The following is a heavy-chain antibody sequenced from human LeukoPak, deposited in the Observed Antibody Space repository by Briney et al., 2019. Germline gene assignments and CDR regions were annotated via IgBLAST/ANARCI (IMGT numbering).Heavy chain of an antibody. D-gene: IGHD1-1*01. CDR1: GFTFSSYW. V-gene: IGHV3-7*01. CDR3: IVALEGD. CDR2: MKPDGSES. Sequence: GGSLRLSCAASGFTFSSYWINWVRQAPGKGLEWVAGMKPDGSESFYVDSVLGRFTISRDNAKNSLYLQMNSLRAEDTALYYCIVALEGDWGQGTLVTVSS. J-gene: IGHJ4*02.